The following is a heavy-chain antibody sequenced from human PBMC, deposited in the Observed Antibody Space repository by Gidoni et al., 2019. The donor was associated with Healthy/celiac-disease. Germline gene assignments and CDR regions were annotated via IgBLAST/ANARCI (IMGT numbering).Heavy chain of an antibody. D-gene: IGHD3-3*01. CDR2: ISYDGSNK. CDR3: AKDYTIFGVVTYYFDY. Sequence: QVQLVASGGGVVQPGRSLRLSCAASGFTFSSYGMHWVRQAPGKGLEWVAVISYDGSNKYYADSVKGRFTISRDNSKNTLYLQMNSLRAEDTAVYYCAKDYTIFGVVTYYFDYWGQGTLVTVSS. J-gene: IGHJ4*02. CDR1: GFTFSSYG. V-gene: IGHV3-30*18.